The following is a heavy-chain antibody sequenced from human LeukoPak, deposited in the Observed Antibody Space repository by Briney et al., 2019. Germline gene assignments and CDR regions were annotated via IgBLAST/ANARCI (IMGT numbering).Heavy chain of an antibody. Sequence: GSVKVSCKASGYTFTGYYMHWVRQAPGQGLEWMGWINPNSGGTNYAQKFQGRVTMTRDTSNSTAYMELSRLRSDDTAVYYCARDESGIAVAGTFGYWGQGTLVTVSS. CDR1: GYTFTGYY. V-gene: IGHV1-2*02. CDR3: ARDESGIAVAGTFGY. D-gene: IGHD6-19*01. CDR2: INPNSGGT. J-gene: IGHJ4*02.